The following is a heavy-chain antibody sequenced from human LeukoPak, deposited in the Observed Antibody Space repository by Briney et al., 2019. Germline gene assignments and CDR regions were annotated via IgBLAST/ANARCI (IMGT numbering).Heavy chain of an antibody. D-gene: IGHD3-22*01. CDR3: ARGWHYYGSGGSGDY. J-gene: IGHJ4*02. Sequence: GGSLRLSCAASGFTFSTYWMSWVRQAPGKGLEWVANIKQDGSEKHFVDSVKGRFTISRDNAKNSLFLEMNSLRAEDTAVYYCARGWHYYGSGGSGDYWGQGTLVTVSS. CDR2: IKQDGSEK. CDR1: GFTFSTYW. V-gene: IGHV3-7*01.